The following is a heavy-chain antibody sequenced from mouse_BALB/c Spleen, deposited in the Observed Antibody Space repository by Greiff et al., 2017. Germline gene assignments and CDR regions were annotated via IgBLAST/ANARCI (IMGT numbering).Heavy chain of an antibody. CDR2: ISSGSSTI. Sequence: EVKVVESGGGLVQPGGSRKLSCAASGFTFSSFGMHWVRQAPEKGLEWVAYISSGSSTIYYADTVKGRFTISRDNPKNTLFLQMTSLRSEDTAMYYCARSGGPYYFDYWGQGTTLTVSS. V-gene: IGHV5-17*02. D-gene: IGHD3-1*01. CDR1: GFTFSSFG. CDR3: ARSGGPYYFDY. J-gene: IGHJ2*01.